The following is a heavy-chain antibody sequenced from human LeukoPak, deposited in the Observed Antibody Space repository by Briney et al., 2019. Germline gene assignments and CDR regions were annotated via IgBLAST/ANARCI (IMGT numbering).Heavy chain of an antibody. D-gene: IGHD6-6*01. CDR1: GFTFSNAW. V-gene: IGHV3-15*01. CDR3: TSLQLVNPFDY. J-gene: IGHJ4*02. Sequence: AGGSLRLSCAASGFTFSNAWMTWVRQAPGKGLEWVGRIKSKTDGGTTDYAAPVKGRFTISRDDSKNTLYLQMNSLKTEDTAVYYCTSLQLVNPFDYWGQGTLVTVSS. CDR2: IKSKTDGGTT.